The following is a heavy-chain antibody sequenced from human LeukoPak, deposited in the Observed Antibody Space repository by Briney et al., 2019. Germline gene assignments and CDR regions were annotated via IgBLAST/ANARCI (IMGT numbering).Heavy chain of an antibody. CDR1: GYTFTSCD. Sequence: ASVKISCKASGYTFTSCDINWVRQATGQGLEWMGWMNPNSGNTGYGQSFQGRITMTRDISIGTAYMELSNLTSEDTAIYYCTRGSSGRRDNWGQGTLVTVSA. D-gene: IGHD6-19*01. J-gene: IGHJ4*02. CDR3: TRGSSGRRDN. V-gene: IGHV1-8*01. CDR2: MNPNSGNT.